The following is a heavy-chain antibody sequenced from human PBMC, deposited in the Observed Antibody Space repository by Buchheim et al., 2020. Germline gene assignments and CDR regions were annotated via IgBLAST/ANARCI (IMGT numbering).Heavy chain of an antibody. CDR1: GYTFTSYD. Sequence: QVQLVQSGAEVKKPGASVKVSCKASGYTFTSYDINWVRQATGQGLEWMGWMNPNSGNTGYAQKFQGRVTMTRNTSISTAYMELRSLRSDDTAVYYCARSPSGSPAFAYHFYGMDVWGQGTT. CDR2: MNPNSGNT. V-gene: IGHV1-8*01. J-gene: IGHJ6*02. D-gene: IGHD1-26*01. CDR3: ARSPSGSPAFAYHFYGMDV.